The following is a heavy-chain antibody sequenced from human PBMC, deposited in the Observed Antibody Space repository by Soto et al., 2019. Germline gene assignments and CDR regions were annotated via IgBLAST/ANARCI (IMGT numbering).Heavy chain of an antibody. J-gene: IGHJ3*02. CDR2: IYYSGST. V-gene: IGHV4-61*01. CDR1: GGSVSSGSYY. D-gene: IGHD3-10*01. Sequence: PSETLSLTCTVSGGSVSSGSYYWSWIRQPPGKGLEWIGYIYYSGSTNYNPSLKSRVTISVDTSKNQFSLKLSSVTAADTAVYYCARVAGRLGDAFDIWGQGTMVTVS. CDR3: ARVAGRLGDAFDI.